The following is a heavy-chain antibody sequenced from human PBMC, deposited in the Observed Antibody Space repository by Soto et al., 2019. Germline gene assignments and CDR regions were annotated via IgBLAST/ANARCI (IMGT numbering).Heavy chain of an antibody. J-gene: IGHJ6*02. CDR1: RFTFSSSA. Sequence: VGSLRLSCAASRFTFSSSAMSWVRQAPGKGLEWVSAISGSGGSTYYADSVKGRFTISRDNSKNMLYLQMNSLRAEETAVYYCAKDIVDTIFGVVPYYYGMDVWGQGTTVTVSS. CDR3: AKDIVDTIFGVVPYYYGMDV. V-gene: IGHV3-23*01. CDR2: ISGSGGST. D-gene: IGHD3-3*01.